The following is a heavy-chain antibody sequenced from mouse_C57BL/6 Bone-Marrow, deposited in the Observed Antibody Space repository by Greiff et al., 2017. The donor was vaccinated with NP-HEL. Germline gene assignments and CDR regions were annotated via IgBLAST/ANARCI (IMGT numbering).Heavy chain of an antibody. CDR1: GFNIKDDY. Sequence: EVKLQQSGAELVRPGASVKLSSTASGFNIKDDYMHWVKQRPEQGLEWIGWIDPENGDTEYASKFQGKATITADTSSNTAYLQLSSLTSEDTAVYYCTIYGNSSWFAYWGQGTLVTVSA. D-gene: IGHD2-1*01. CDR3: TIYGNSSWFAY. V-gene: IGHV14-4*01. CDR2: IDPENGDT. J-gene: IGHJ3*01.